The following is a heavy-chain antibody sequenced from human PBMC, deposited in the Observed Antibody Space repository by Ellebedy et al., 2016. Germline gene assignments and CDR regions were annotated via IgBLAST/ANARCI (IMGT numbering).Heavy chain of an antibody. V-gene: IGHV3-30*18. CDR3: AKDAGDSGYYPNFEY. CDR1: GFTFSSYG. D-gene: IGHD3-22*01. CDR2: ISYDGSNK. Sequence: GGSLRLSCAASGFTFSSYGMHWIRQAPGKGLEWVAVISYDGSNKYYADSVKGRFTISRDSSKNTLYLQMNSLRAEDTAVYYCAKDAGDSGYYPNFEYWGQGTRVTVSP. J-gene: IGHJ4*02.